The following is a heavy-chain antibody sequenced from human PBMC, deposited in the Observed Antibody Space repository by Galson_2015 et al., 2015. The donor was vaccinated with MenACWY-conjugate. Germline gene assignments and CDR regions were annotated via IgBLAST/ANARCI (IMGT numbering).Heavy chain of an antibody. D-gene: IGHD5-24*01. CDR1: GFTFSSYA. CDR3: AKVVSTKATYYFDY. Sequence: SLRLSCAASGFTFSSYAMSWVRQAPGKGLEWVSAIGAGGGSTNYADSVKGRFTISRDNSKNMLYVQMNSLRAEDTAIYYCAKVVSTKATYYFDYWGQGTLVTVSS. J-gene: IGHJ4*02. CDR2: IGAGGGST. V-gene: IGHV3-23*01.